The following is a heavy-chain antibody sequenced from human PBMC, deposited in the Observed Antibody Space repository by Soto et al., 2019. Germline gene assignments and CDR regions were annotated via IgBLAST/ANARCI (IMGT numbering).Heavy chain of an antibody. CDR3: ASTYRGDPGDFDY. Sequence: EVQLVESGGGLVQPGGSLRLSCEASGFTLSDRYMDWVRQAPGKGLEWVGRSRNRANSYTTEYAASVKGSFTVSRDDSKHSLYLQMNSLQIEDTAVYYCASTYRGDPGDFDYWGQGTLVTVSS. CDR1: GFTLSDRY. V-gene: IGHV3-72*01. CDR2: SRNRANSYTT. D-gene: IGHD3-16*01. J-gene: IGHJ4*02.